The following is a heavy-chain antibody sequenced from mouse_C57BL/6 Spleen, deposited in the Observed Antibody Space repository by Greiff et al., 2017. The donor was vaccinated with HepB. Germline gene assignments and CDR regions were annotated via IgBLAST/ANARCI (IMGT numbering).Heavy chain of an antibody. CDR3: ARGNWGEGFDY. CDR2: INPSNGGT. D-gene: IGHD4-1*01. CDR1: GYTFTSYW. J-gene: IGHJ2*01. V-gene: IGHV1-53*01. Sequence: QVQLKESGTELVKPGASVKLSCKASGYTFTSYWMHWVKQRPGQGLEWIGNINPSNGGTNYNEKFKSKATLTVDKSSSTAYMQLSSLTSEDSAVYYCARGNWGEGFDYWGQGTTLTVSS.